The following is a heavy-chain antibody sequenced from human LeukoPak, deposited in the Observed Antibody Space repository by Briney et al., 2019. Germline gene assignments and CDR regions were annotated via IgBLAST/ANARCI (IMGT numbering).Heavy chain of an antibody. V-gene: IGHV4-59*08. CDR3: ARHGVTTVTTYDY. D-gene: IGHD4-17*01. Sequence: SETLSLTCTVSGGSISSYYWSWIRQPPRKGLEWIGDIYYSGSTNYNPSLKSRVTISVDTSKNQFSLKLSSVTAADTAVYYCARHGVTTVTTYDYWGQGPLVPVSS. CDR2: IYYSGST. CDR1: GGSISSYY. J-gene: IGHJ4*02.